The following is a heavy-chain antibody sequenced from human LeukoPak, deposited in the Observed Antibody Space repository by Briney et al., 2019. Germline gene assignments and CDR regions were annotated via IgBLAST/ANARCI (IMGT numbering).Heavy chain of an antibody. CDR2: IYYSGST. D-gene: IGHD3-22*01. CDR1: GGSISSSSYY. Sequence: SETLSLTCTVSGGSISSSSYYWGWIRQPPGKGLEWIGSIYYSGSTYYNPSLKSRVTISVDRSKNQFSLKLSSVTAADTAVYYCASWHDSSGYYYPDAFDIWGQGTMVTVSS. J-gene: IGHJ3*02. V-gene: IGHV4-39*01. CDR3: ASWHDSSGYYYPDAFDI.